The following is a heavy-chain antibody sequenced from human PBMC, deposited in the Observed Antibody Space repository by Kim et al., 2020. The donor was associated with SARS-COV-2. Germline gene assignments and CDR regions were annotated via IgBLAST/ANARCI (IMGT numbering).Heavy chain of an antibody. CDR2: IYYSGST. CDR1: GGSISSSSYY. CDR3: ASRLLWFGELWRAFDI. D-gene: IGHD3-10*01. J-gene: IGHJ3*02. V-gene: IGHV4-39*01. Sequence: SETLSLTCTVSGGSISSSSYYWGWIRQPPGKGLEWIGSIYYSGSTYYNPSLKSRVTISVDTSKNQFSLKLSSVTAADTAVYYCASRLLWFGELWRAFDIWGQGTMVTVSS.